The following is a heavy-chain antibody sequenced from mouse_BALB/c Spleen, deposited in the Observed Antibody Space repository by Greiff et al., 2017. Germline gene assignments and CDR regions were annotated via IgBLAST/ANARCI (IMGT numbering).Heavy chain of an antibody. CDR2: IDPSDSYT. V-gene: IGHV1-69*02. D-gene: IGHD1-1*01. Sequence: QVQLQQPGAELVKPGASVKLSCKASGYTFTSYWMHWVKQRPGQGLEWIGEIDPSDSYTNYNQKFKGKATLTVDKSSSTAYMQLSSLTSEDSAVYYCTITTVFDYWGQGTTLTVSS. CDR1: GYTFTSYW. J-gene: IGHJ2*01. CDR3: TITTVFDY.